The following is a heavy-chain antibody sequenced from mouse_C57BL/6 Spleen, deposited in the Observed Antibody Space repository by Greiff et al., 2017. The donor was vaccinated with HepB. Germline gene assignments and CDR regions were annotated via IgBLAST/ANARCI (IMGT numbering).Heavy chain of an antibody. CDR3: ARSGITYYYGSSNYFDD. V-gene: IGHV14-2*01. J-gene: IGHJ2*01. CDR2: IDPEDGAT. Sequence: VQLQQSGAELVKPGASVKLSCTASGFNIKDYYMHWVKQRTEQGLEWIGRIDPEDGATKYAPKFQGKATITADTSSNTAYLQLSSLTSEDTAVYYCARSGITYYYGSSNYFDDWGQGTTLTVSS. CDR1: GFNIKDYY. D-gene: IGHD1-1*01.